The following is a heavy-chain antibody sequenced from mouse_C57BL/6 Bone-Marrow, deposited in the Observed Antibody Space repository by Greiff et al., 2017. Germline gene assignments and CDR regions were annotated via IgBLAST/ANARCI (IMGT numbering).Heavy chain of an antibody. CDR3: ARDTTVVAPYYFDY. Sequence: VQLVESGPGLVQPSQSLSITCTVSGFSLTSYGVHWVRQSPGKGLEWLGVIWSGGSTDYNAAFISRLSISKDNSKSQVFFKMNSLKADDTAIYYCARDTTVVAPYYFDYWGQGTTLTVSS. CDR1: GFSLTSYG. J-gene: IGHJ2*01. D-gene: IGHD1-1*01. V-gene: IGHV2-2*01. CDR2: IWSGGST.